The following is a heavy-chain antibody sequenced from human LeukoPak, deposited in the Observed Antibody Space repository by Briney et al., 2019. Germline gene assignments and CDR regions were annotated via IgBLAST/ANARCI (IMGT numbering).Heavy chain of an antibody. CDR2: ISSSGNTI. CDR1: GFSFSSYE. J-gene: IGHJ4*02. V-gene: IGHV3-48*03. CDR3: AKHPQD. Sequence: GGSLRLSCAASGFSFSSYETNWVRQAPGKGLEWVSYISSSGNTIYYADSVRGRFTISRDNAKNSLYLQMNSPRAEDTAVYYCAKHPQDWGQGTLVSVSS.